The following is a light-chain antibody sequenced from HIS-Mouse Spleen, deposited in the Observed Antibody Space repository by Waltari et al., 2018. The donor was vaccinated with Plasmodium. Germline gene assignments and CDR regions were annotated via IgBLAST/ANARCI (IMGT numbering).Light chain of an antibody. CDR2: EDS. CDR3: YSTDSSGNHRV. J-gene: IGLJ3*02. Sequence: SYELTQPPSVSVSPGHTARIPCSADALPKKYAYWYQQKSGQAPVLVIYEDSKRPSGIPERFSGSSSGTMATLTISGAQVEDEADYYCYSTDSSGNHRVFGGGTKLTVL. V-gene: IGLV3-10*01. CDR1: ALPKKY.